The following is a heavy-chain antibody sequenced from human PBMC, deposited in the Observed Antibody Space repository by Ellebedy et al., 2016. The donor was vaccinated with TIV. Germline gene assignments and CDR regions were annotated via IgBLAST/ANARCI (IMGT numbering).Heavy chain of an antibody. Sequence: PGGSLRLSCAGSGFTLNSYAMSWVRQAPRKGLEWVATISGTGYNTDYGDSVKGRFTISSDNSKNALYLQMDTLRVDDTAVYYCVRDGYNRIPFDYWGQGTLVTVSS. CDR1: GFTLNSYA. CDR3: VRDGYNRIPFDY. J-gene: IGHJ4*02. CDR2: ISGTGYNT. D-gene: IGHD5-24*01. V-gene: IGHV3-23*01.